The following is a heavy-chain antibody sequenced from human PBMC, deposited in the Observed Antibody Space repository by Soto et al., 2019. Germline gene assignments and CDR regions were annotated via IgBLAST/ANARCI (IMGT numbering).Heavy chain of an antibody. Sequence: PSETLSLTCAVYGGSFSGYYWSWIRQPPGKGLEWIGEINHSGSTNYNPSLKSRVTISVDTSKNQFSLKLSSVTAADTAVYYCARGPVPVHDYVWGSYRYARLDAFEIWGQGTMVTVSS. V-gene: IGHV4-34*01. CDR2: INHSGST. CDR3: ARGPVPVHDYVWGSYRYARLDAFEI. D-gene: IGHD3-16*02. CDR1: GGSFSGYY. J-gene: IGHJ3*02.